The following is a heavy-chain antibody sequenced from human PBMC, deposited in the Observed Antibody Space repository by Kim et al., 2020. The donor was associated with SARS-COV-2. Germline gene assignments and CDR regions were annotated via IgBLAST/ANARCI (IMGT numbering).Heavy chain of an antibody. CDR2: IHSGGKT. Sequence: SETLSLTCTVSGGSISNYYWTWIRQSPGKGLEWIGYIHSGGKTAYNPSLTSRLTFSVDTSRNQFSLRLYSVTAADTAVYYCARIPDINAWPFDYWGQGTLVTVSS. CDR3: ARIPDINAWPFDY. J-gene: IGHJ4*02. CDR1: GGSISNYY. D-gene: IGHD3-9*01. V-gene: IGHV4-59*13.